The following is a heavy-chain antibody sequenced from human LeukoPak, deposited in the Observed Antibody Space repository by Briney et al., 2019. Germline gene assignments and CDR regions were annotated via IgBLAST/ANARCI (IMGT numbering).Heavy chain of an antibody. Sequence: PGWSLRLSCAASGFTFNTYAMSWVRQAPGKGLVWVSSINARSVSIYYADSVRGRFTISRDNSKYTLSLQMNSLRAEDTSIYWCAGSPSYSGDYSYDAFDMWGQGTMVTVSS. CDR3: AGSPSYSGDYSYDAFDM. D-gene: IGHD1-26*01. CDR1: GFTFNTYA. CDR2: INARSVSI. V-gene: IGHV3-23*01. J-gene: IGHJ3*02.